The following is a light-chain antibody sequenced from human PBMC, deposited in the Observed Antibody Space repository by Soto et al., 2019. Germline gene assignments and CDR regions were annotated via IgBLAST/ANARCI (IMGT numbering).Light chain of an antibody. J-gene: IGLJ1*01. Sequence: QSVLTQPPSASGSPGQSATISCTGTSSDIGGYNYVSWYQQHPGKAPKLMIYEVTKRPSGVPDRFSGSKSGNTASLTVSGLQAEDEADYYCCSYAGSKNGVFGTGTKLTVL. CDR2: EVT. CDR1: SSDIGGYNY. CDR3: CSYAGSKNGV. V-gene: IGLV2-8*01.